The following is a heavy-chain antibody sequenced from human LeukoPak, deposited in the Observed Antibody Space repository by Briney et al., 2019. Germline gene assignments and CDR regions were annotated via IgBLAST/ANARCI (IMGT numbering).Heavy chain of an antibody. CDR3: ARPYYYDSRIDP. V-gene: IGHV4-30-4*01. Sequence: PSETLSLTCTVSGGSISSGDYYWSWICQPPGKGLEWFAYMYYSGSTYYNPSLKRRVTMSADTSKNQLSLKLSSVTAADTAVYYCARPYYYDSRIDPWGQGILVTVSS. J-gene: IGHJ5*02. D-gene: IGHD3-22*01. CDR1: GGSISSGDYY. CDR2: MYYSGST.